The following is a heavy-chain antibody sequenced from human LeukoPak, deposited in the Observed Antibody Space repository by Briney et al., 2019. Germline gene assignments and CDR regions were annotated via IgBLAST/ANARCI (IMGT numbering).Heavy chain of an antibody. Sequence: GGSLRLSCAASGFTFSSYGMHRVRQAPGKGLEWVAVISYDGSNKYYADSVKGRFTISRDNSKNTLYLQMNSLRAEDTAVYYCAKDEGRDGYIGRIDYWGQGTLVTVSS. CDR1: GFTFSSYG. J-gene: IGHJ4*02. CDR2: ISYDGSNK. D-gene: IGHD5-24*01. V-gene: IGHV3-30*18. CDR3: AKDEGRDGYIGRIDY.